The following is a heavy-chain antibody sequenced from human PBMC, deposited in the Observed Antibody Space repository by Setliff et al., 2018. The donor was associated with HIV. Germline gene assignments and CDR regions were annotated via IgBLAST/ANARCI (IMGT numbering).Heavy chain of an antibody. CDR3: ASSVGTSLYYYYYMDV. J-gene: IGHJ6*03. V-gene: IGHV3-11*04. Sequence: GGSLRLSCAASGFIFSEYYMTWIRQAPGKGLECISYITSSGSTKYYADSVKGRFTISRDNAKNSLYLQMNSLRAEDTAVYYCASSVGTSLYYYYYMDVWGKGTTVTVSS. CDR1: GFIFSEYY. D-gene: IGHD1-26*01. CDR2: ITSSGSTK.